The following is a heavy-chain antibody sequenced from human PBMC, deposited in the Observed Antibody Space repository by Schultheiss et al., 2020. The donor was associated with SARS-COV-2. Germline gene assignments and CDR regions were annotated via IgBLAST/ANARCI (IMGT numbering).Heavy chain of an antibody. Sequence: SETLSLTCTVSGGSISSYYWSWIRQPPGKGLEWIGYIYYSGSTNYNPSLKSRVTISVDTSKNQFSLKLSSVTAADTAVYYCARGIVRSDTIDYWGQGTLVTVSS. CDR2: IYYSGST. CDR1: GGSISSYY. CDR3: ARGIVRSDTIDY. J-gene: IGHJ4*01. V-gene: IGHV4-59*12. D-gene: IGHD3-22*01.